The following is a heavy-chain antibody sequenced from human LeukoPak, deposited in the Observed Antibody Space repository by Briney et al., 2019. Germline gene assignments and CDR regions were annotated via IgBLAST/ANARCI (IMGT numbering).Heavy chain of an antibody. D-gene: IGHD6-19*01. CDR2: ISYSGDT. J-gene: IGHJ1*01. CDR3: ARGSGWYPH. CDR1: GGSVGRNY. Sequence: KPSETLSLTCSVSGGSVGRNYWSWVRQPPGKGLEWIGYISYSGDTKYNPSLKSRLSMSVDTSKNQCSLMLTSVTAADTAVYYCARGSGWYPHWGQGTLVTVSS. V-gene: IGHV4-59*02.